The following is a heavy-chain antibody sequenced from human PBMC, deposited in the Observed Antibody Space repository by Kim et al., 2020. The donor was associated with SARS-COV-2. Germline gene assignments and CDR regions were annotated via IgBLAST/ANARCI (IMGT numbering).Heavy chain of an antibody. D-gene: IGHD3-22*01. V-gene: IGHV1-3*01. J-gene: IGHJ4*02. CDR3: ARDLLNDGSAYYDY. Sequence: ASVKVSCKGSGYTLTSYAMHWVRQAPGQRLEWMGWINGGNGNTQYSQNFQGIFTISRDTSANTAYMELSSLRSEDTAVYYCARDLLNDGSAYYDYWGQGTLVTVSS. CDR2: INGGNGNT. CDR1: GYTLTSYA.